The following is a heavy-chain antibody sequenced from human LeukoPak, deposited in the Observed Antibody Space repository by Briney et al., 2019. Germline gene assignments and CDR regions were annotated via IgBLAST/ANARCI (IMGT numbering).Heavy chain of an antibody. CDR2: ITHTAGST. CDR1: GYTLTRYY. D-gene: IGHD3-10*01. J-gene: IGHJ3*02. V-gene: IGHV1-46*01. Sequence: ASVKVSCKASGYTLTRYYMLGVRQAPAQGLEWMGIITHTAGSTSNTQKFHGRVTMTRDTSTSTVYMELSSLTSEDTAVYYCSREFGQPNDAFDIWGQGTMVTVSS. CDR3: SREFGQPNDAFDI.